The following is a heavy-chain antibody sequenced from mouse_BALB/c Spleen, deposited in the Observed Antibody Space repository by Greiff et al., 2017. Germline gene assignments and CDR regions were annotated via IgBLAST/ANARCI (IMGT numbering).Heavy chain of an antibody. Sequence: VQLQQSGAELVRPGTSVKVSCKASGYAFTNYLIEWVKQRPGQGLEWIGVINPGSGGTNYNEKFKGKATLTADKSSSTAYMQLSSLTSDDSAVYFCAVYYDYDVDYWGQGTTLTVSS. CDR1: GYAFTNYL. CDR2: INPGSGGT. D-gene: IGHD2-4*01. V-gene: IGHV1-54*03. CDR3: AVYYDYDVDY. J-gene: IGHJ2*01.